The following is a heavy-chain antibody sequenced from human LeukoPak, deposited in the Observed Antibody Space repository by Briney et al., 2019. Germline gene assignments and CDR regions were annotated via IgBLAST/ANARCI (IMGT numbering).Heavy chain of an antibody. V-gene: IGHV3-48*03. CDR3: AREGSYSGSYAARNY. CDR1: GFTFSDYW. CDR2: ISSSGSTI. Sequence: PGGSLRLSCAASGFTFSDYWMHWVRQAPGKGLEWVSYISSSGSTIYYADSVKGRFTISRDNAKNSLYLQMNSLRAEDTAVYYCAREGSYSGSYAARNYWGQGTLVTVSS. J-gene: IGHJ4*02. D-gene: IGHD1-26*01.